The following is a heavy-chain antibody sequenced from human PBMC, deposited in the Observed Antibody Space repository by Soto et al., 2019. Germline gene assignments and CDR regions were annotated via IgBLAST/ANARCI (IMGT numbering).Heavy chain of an antibody. V-gene: IGHV3-21*01. Sequence: GGSLRLSCAASGFTFSIYNMNWVRQAPGRGLEWVSSISSSSSYIYYADSVKGRFTISRDNAKNSLFLQMNSLRAEDTAVYYCARAPAHSESWFDPWGQGTLVTVSS. CDR3: ARAPAHSESWFDP. CDR2: ISSSSSYI. J-gene: IGHJ5*02. CDR1: GFTFSIYN.